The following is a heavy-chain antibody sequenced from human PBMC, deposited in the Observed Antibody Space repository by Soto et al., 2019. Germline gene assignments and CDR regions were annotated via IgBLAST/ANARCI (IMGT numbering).Heavy chain of an antibody. CDR1: GYTFTGYY. V-gene: IGHV1-2*04. CDR2: INPNSGGT. J-gene: IGHJ4*02. Sequence: GASVKVSCKASGYTFTGYYMHWVRQAPGQGLEWMGWINPNSGGTNYAQKFQGWVTMTRDTSISTAYMELSRLRSDDTAVYYCARDSGYSSGWYSYFDYWGQGTLVTVSS. CDR3: ARDSGYSSGWYSYFDY. D-gene: IGHD6-19*01.